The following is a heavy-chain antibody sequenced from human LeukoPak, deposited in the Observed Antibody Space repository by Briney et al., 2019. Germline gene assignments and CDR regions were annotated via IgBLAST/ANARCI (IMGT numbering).Heavy chain of an antibody. D-gene: IGHD3-10*01. CDR1: GYTFTSYG. CDR3: ARSRGYGSGNGGSPMDV. CDR2: ISAYNGNT. Sequence: ASVKVSCKASGYTFTSYGISWVRQAPGQGLEWMGWISAYNGNTNYAQKLQGRVTMTTDTSTSTAYMELTSLRSDDTAVYYCARSRGYGSGNGGSPMDVWGQGTTVTVSS. J-gene: IGHJ6*02. V-gene: IGHV1-18*01.